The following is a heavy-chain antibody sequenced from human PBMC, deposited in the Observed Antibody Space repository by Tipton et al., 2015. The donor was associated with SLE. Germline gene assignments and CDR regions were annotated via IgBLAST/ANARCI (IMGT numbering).Heavy chain of an antibody. CDR2: IYYSGST. J-gene: IGHJ3*02. D-gene: IGHD5-24*01. CDR3: ARKVNGQRWLQWGAFDI. CDR1: GGSISSYY. V-gene: IGHV4-59*01. Sequence: SLTCPVSGGSISSYYWSWIRQPPGKGLEWIGYIYYSGSTNYNPSLKSRVTISVDTSKNQFSLKLSSVTAADTAVYYCARKVNGQRWLQWGAFDIWGQGTMVTVSS.